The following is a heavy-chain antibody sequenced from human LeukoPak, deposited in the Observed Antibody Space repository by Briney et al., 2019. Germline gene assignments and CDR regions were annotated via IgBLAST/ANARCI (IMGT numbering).Heavy chain of an antibody. CDR2: ISGSGGST. CDR1: GFTFSSYA. J-gene: IGHJ4*02. D-gene: IGHD2/OR15-2a*01. V-gene: IGHV3-23*01. Sequence: GGSLRLSCAASGFTFSSYAMSWVRQAPGKGLEWVSVISGSGGSTYYADSVKGRFTISRDNSKNTLYLQMNSLRAEDTAVYYCAKSVSKSYYFDYWGQGTLVTVSS. CDR3: AKSVSKSYYFDY.